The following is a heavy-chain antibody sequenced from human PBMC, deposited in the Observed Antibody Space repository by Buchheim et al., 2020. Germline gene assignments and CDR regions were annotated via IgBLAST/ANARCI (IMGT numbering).Heavy chain of an antibody. V-gene: IGHV4-39*01. CDR2: IYYSGST. Sequence: QLQLQESGPGLVKPSETLSLTCTVSGGSISSSSYYWGWIRQPPGKGLEWIGSIYYSGSTYYNPSLKSRVTISVDTSKNQFSLKLSSVTAADTAVYYCARHGLDRDILTGYYSYYYYYYGMDVWGQGTT. CDR1: GGSISSSSYY. D-gene: IGHD3-9*01. CDR3: ARHGLDRDILTGYYSYYYYYYGMDV. J-gene: IGHJ6*02.